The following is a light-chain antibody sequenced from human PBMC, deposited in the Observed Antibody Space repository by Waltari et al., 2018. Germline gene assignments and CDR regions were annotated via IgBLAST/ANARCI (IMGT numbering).Light chain of an antibody. Sequence: DTQLSQFPSTLAASVGDRVTITCRAREAINKWWAWYQQKPGKAPKVLIYDASTVQSGVPSRFSGSGSGTEFTLTIDSLQPEDFATYYCQQSYTTPQTFGQGTKLEIK. CDR1: EAINKW. J-gene: IGKJ2*01. CDR2: DAS. V-gene: IGKV1-5*01. CDR3: QQSYTTPQT.